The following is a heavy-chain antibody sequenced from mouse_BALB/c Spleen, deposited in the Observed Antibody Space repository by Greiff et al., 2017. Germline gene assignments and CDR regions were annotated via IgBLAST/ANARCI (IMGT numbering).Heavy chain of an antibody. Sequence: VQLVESGPGLVAPSQSLSITCTVSGFSLTGYGVNWVRQPPGKGLEWLGMIWGDGSTDYNSALKSRLSISKDNSKSQVFLKMNSLQTDDTARYYCATYYGNSRYAMDYWGQGTSVTVSS. D-gene: IGHD2-10*01. V-gene: IGHV2-6-7*01. CDR3: ATYYGNSRYAMDY. J-gene: IGHJ4*01. CDR1: GFSLTGYG. CDR2: IWGDGST.